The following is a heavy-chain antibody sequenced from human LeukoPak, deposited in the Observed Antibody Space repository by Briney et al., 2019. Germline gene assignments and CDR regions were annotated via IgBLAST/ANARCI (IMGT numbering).Heavy chain of an antibody. CDR2: FDPEDGET. CDR1: GYTLTELS. CDR3: ATVRARKQWLGTYNWFDP. D-gene: IGHD6-19*01. Sequence: GASEKVSCKVSGYTLTELSMHWVRQAPGKGLEWGGGFDPEDGETIYAQKFQGRVTMTEDTSTDTAYMELSSLRSEDTAVYYCATVRARKQWLGTYNWFDPWGQGTLVTVSS. V-gene: IGHV1-24*01. J-gene: IGHJ5*02.